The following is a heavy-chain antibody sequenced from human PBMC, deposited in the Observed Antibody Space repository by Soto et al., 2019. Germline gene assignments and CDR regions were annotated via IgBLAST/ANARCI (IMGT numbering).Heavy chain of an antibody. J-gene: IGHJ6*02. V-gene: IGHV4-39*01. CDR2: IYYSGST. Sequence: QLQLQESGPGLVKPSETLSLTCTVSGGSISSSSYYWGWIRQPPGRGLEWIGSIYYSGSTYYNPSLKSQVTIXXXXXKNQFSLKLSSVXPAXXAVYYCARQGDXWXLLLSTEDVWGQGTTVTVSS. CDR3: ARQGDXWXLLLSTEDV. D-gene: IGHD1-26*01. CDR1: GGSISSSSYY.